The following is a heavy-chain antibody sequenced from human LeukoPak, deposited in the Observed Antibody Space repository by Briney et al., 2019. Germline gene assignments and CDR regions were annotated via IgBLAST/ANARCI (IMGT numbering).Heavy chain of an antibody. Sequence: VASVKVSCKVSGYTLTELSMHWVRQAPGKGLEWMGGFDPEDGETIYAQKFQGRVTMTEDTSTDTAYMELSSLRSEDTAVYYCAIGVVAASPIVVDWFDPWGQGTLVTVSS. CDR2: FDPEDGET. CDR3: AIGVVAASPIVVDWFDP. CDR1: GYTLTELS. V-gene: IGHV1-24*01. J-gene: IGHJ5*02. D-gene: IGHD2-15*01.